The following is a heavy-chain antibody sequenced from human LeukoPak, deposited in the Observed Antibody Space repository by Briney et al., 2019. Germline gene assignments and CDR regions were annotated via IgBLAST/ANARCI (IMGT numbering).Heavy chain of an antibody. Sequence: ETSETLSLTCAVYGGSFRGYYWSCIRQPPGKGLEWIGEINHSGSTNYNPSLKSRVTISVDTSKNQFSLKLSYVTAADTAVYYCARARMTVTLDYYNYGMDDWGQGTTVTVSS. CDR1: GGSFRGYY. CDR2: INHSGST. D-gene: IGHD4-17*01. J-gene: IGHJ6*02. V-gene: IGHV4-34*01. CDR3: ARARMTVTLDYYNYGMDD.